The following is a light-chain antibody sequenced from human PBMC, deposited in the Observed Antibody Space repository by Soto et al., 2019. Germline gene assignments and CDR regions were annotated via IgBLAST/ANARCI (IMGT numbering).Light chain of an antibody. J-gene: IGKJ5*01. V-gene: IGKV3-15*01. CDR3: QQYNNWPIT. CDR2: GAS. Sequence: EIVMTQSPATLSAFPGERATRSCRASQTILSNLAWYQQKPGQAPRLLNYGASTRATGIPARFSGSASGTEFTLTISSLQSEDFAVYYCQQYNNWPITFGQGTRLEI. CDR1: QTILSN.